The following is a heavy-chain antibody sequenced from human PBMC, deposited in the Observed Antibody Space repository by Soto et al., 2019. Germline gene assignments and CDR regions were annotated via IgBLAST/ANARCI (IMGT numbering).Heavy chain of an antibody. J-gene: IGHJ4*02. CDR3: ARDKITGLFDY. V-gene: IGHV4-34*01. Sequence: SETLSLTCAVYGGSFSGYYWTWIRQPPGPGLEWIGEINHSGSTNYNPSLKSRVTISVDTSKNQFSLKLTSVTAADTAVYYCARDKITGLFDYWGQGTLVTVSS. CDR2: INHSGST. CDR1: GGSFSGYY. D-gene: IGHD2-8*02.